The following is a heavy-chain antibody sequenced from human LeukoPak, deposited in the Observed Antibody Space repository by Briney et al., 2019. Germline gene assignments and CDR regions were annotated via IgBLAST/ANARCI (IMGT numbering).Heavy chain of an antibody. CDR3: VRECEGCGWPFDY. CDR1: GDSVSSNSAT. Sequence: SQTPSLTCAISGDSVSSNSATWNWIRQSPSRGLEWLGRTYYRSKWYNDYAESVRSRITINPDTSKNQFSLQLNSVTPDDTAVYYCVRECEGCGWPFDYWGQGTLVTVSS. V-gene: IGHV6-1*01. J-gene: IGHJ4*02. CDR2: TYYRSKWYN. D-gene: IGHD6-19*01.